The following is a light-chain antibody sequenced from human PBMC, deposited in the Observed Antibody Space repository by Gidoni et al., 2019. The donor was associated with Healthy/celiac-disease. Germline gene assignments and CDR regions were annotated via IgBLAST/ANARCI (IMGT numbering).Light chain of an antibody. CDR1: QSISSN. Sequence: DILMSPSSPSPSASVGDRVTITCRASQSISSNLNWYQQKPGNAPKLLIYDASSLQSGVPSRVSGSGSGANFTITISSLQPEDFAAYYYQQSYSTPQYTFGHGTKLEIK. CDR2: DAS. CDR3: QQSYSTPQYT. J-gene: IGKJ2*01. V-gene: IGKV1-39*01.